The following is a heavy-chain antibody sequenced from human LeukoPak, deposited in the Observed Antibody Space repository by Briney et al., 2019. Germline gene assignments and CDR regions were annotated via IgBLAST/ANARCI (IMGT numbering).Heavy chain of an antibody. J-gene: IGHJ5*02. V-gene: IGHV4-39*07. Sequence: SETLSLTCTVSGGSISSSSYYWGWIRQPPGKGLEWIGSIYYSGSTNYNPSLKSRVTISVDTSKNQFSLKLSSVTAADTAVYYCASIIVGANNWFDPWGQGTLVTVSS. CDR3: ASIIVGANNWFDP. CDR1: GGSISSSSYY. D-gene: IGHD1-26*01. CDR2: IYYSGST.